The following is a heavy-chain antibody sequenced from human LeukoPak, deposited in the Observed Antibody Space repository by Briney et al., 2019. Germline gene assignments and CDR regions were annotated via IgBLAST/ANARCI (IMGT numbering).Heavy chain of an antibody. CDR2: ISAYNGNT. J-gene: IGHJ5*02. Sequence: ASVKVSCKASGYTFTSYGISWVRQAPGQGLEWMGWISAYNGNTNYAQKLQGRVTMTTDTSTSTAYMELRSLRSDDTAVYYCAGDSPRYNWNDKGIWFDPWGQGTLVTVSS. D-gene: IGHD1-1*01. V-gene: IGHV1-18*04. CDR3: AGDSPRYNWNDKGIWFDP. CDR1: GYTFTSYG.